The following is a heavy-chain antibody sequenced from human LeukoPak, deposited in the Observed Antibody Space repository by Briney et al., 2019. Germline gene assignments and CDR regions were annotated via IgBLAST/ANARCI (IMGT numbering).Heavy chain of an antibody. Sequence: ASVKVSCKASGYTFTGYYMHWVRQAPGQGLEWMGWINPNSGGTNYAQKFQGRVTMTRDTSISTAYMELSRLRSDDTAVYNCAREGTMIVVVITTSYYYGMDVWGQGTTVTVSS. CDR1: GYTFTGYY. J-gene: IGHJ6*02. V-gene: IGHV1-2*02. CDR2: INPNSGGT. CDR3: AREGTMIVVVITTSYYYGMDV. D-gene: IGHD3-22*01.